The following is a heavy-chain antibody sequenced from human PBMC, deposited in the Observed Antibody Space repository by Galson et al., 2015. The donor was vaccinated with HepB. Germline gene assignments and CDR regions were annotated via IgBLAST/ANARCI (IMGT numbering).Heavy chain of an antibody. CDR1: GFTFSSYG. CDR3: AKDRGGGFWGVVATYYYYYGMDV. CDR2: ISYDGSNK. J-gene: IGHJ6*02. D-gene: IGHD5-12*01. V-gene: IGHV3-30*18. Sequence: SLRLSCAASGFTFSSYGMHWVRQAPGKGLEWVAVISYDGSNKYYADSVKGRFTISRDNSKNTLYLQMNSLRAEDTAVYYCAKDRGGGFWGVVATYYYYYGMDVWGQGTTVTVSS.